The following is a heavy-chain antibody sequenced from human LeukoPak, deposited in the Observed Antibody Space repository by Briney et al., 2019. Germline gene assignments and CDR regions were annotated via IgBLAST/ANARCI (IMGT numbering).Heavy chain of an antibody. CDR1: GGSFSDYY. D-gene: IGHD3-10*01. J-gene: IGHJ4*02. V-gene: IGHV4-34*01. CDR3: ATFYGSGSRYFAY. CDR2: NNHIGSS. Sequence: SETLSLTCAVYGGSFSDYYWSWIRQPPGKGLEWIGENNHIGSSNYNPSLKSRVTISVDTSKNQFSLKLSSVTAADTAVYYCATFYGSGSRYFAYWGQGALVTVSS.